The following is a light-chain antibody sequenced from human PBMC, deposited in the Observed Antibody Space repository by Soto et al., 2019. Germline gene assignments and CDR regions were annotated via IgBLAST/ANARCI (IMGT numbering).Light chain of an antibody. CDR2: GAS. Sequence: EIVLTQSPGTLSLSPGERATLSCRASQSVTSNHLTWYQQKPGQATRLLIYGASSRATGIPDRFSGSGSGTYFTLTIGGLEPEDFAVYYCQQYGSSPLTFGGGTNVEIK. J-gene: IGKJ4*01. CDR3: QQYGSSPLT. V-gene: IGKV3-20*01. CDR1: QSVTSNH.